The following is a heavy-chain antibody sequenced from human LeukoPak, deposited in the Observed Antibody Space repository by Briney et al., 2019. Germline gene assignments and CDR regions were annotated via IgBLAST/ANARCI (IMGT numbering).Heavy chain of an antibody. CDR1: GFTFSDYC. V-gene: IGHV3-11*01. J-gene: IGHJ3*02. Sequence: PGGSLRLSCAASGFTFSDYCMTWIRQAPGKGLEWVAYISSSGSTIYYADSVKGRFTISRDNAKNSLYLQMNSLRAEDTAVYYCARRVVTAIRDAFDIWGQGTMVTVSS. D-gene: IGHD2-21*02. CDR2: ISSSGSTI. CDR3: ARRVVTAIRDAFDI.